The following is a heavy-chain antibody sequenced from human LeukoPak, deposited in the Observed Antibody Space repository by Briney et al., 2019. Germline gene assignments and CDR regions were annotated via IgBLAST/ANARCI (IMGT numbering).Heavy chain of an antibody. CDR1: GGSISSGAYY. J-gene: IGHJ4*02. CDR3: ARGAGVSGRYYYDSSGYSYADY. V-gene: IGHV4-31*03. D-gene: IGHD3-22*01. Sequence: SETLSLTCTVSGGSISSGAYYWSWIRQHPGKGLEWIGYIYYSGSTYYNPSLKSRVTISVDTSKNQFSLKLSSVTAADTAVYYCARGAGVSGRYYYDSSGYSYADYWGQGTLVTVSS. CDR2: IYYSGST.